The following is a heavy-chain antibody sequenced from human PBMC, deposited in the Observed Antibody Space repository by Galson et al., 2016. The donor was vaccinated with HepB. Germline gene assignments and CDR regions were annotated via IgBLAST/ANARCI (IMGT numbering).Heavy chain of an antibody. Sequence: CVISGDSVYNNGAAWVWIRRSPSRGLEWLGRTFYRSTWENHYAGSVKNRITISPDTSRNQFSLHLNSVTPEDTAVYYCARAVMLGRGMDVWGQGTTVTVSS. CDR2: TFYRSTWEN. CDR1: GDSVYNNGAA. V-gene: IGHV6-1*01. J-gene: IGHJ6*02. D-gene: IGHD3-10*01. CDR3: ARAVMLGRGMDV.